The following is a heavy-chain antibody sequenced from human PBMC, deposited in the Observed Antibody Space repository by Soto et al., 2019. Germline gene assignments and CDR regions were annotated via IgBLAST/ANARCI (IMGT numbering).Heavy chain of an antibody. CDR1: FTFSMYS. CDR2: ISSGGDYI. Sequence: ESAGGLVQPGGSLRLSCSFTFSMYSMNWVRQAPGKGLEWVASISSGGDYIKYADSVKGRFTISRDNAKNSVSLQMNSLRVDDTAIYFCTRDQGGSYDSWFDPWGQGTLVTVSS. V-gene: IGHV3-21*01. D-gene: IGHD1-26*01. J-gene: IGHJ5*02. CDR3: TRDQGGSYDSWFDP.